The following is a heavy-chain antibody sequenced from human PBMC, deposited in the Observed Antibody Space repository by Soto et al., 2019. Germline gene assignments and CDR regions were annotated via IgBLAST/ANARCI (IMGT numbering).Heavy chain of an antibody. V-gene: IGHV3-11*01. D-gene: IGHD2-15*01. J-gene: IGHJ4*02. Sequence: VQLVESGGGSVKPGGSLRLSCAASGFIFSDYYMSWIRQTPGRGLEWTSYISTNGRNIYYADSVKGRFTISRDNTKNSLYLQMNSLRAEDTAVYYCARLPPPSCSGGSCSPYWGQGTWSPSP. CDR3: ARLPPPSCSGGSCSPY. CDR1: GFIFSDYY. CDR2: ISTNGRNI.